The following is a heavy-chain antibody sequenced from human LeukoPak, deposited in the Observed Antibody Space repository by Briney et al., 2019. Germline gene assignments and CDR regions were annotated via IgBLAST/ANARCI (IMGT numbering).Heavy chain of an antibody. V-gene: IGHV3-33*01. CDR1: GFTFSRYG. J-gene: IGHJ6*02. D-gene: IGHD3-10*01. CDR2: LWCEGRNR. Sequence: GASLRLFCAASGFTFSRYGMHWVRQDPGKGVEWVADLWCEGRNRFYADFSKGGFTISRALSKSTLNLKINSLRAEDQTVYYCARAEWVLWFGAAGDGMDVWGQGTTVTASS. CDR3: ARAEWVLWFGAAGDGMDV.